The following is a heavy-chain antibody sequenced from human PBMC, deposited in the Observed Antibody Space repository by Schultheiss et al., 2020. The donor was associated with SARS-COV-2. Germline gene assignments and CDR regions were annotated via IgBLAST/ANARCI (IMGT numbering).Heavy chain of an antibody. CDR1: GFTFSSYA. J-gene: IGHJ4*02. Sequence: GGSLRLSCAASGFTFSSYAMSWVRQAPGKGLEWVSGISWNSGSIGYADSVKGRFTISRDNAKNTLYLQMNSLRAEDTAVYYCASLASSGWDRWGQGTLVTVSS. V-gene: IGHV3-23*01. CDR3: ASLASSGWDR. CDR2: ISWNSGSI. D-gene: IGHD6-19*01.